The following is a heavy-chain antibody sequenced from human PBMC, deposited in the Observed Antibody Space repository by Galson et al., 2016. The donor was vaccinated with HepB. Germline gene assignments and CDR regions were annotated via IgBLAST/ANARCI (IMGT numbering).Heavy chain of an antibody. V-gene: IGHV1-69*13. J-gene: IGHJ4*02. CDR2: IVPMFGTT. CDR3: AGPHVDTDLVTSFQF. D-gene: IGHD5-18*01. CDR1: RDTFNKFA. Sequence: SVKVSCKAPRDTFNKFAFHWVRQAPGPGPEWMGGIVPMFGTTSYAQKFQGRVTITADESTSTAYMELSSLRSDDTAVYYCAGPHVDTDLVTSFQFWGQGTLVTVSS.